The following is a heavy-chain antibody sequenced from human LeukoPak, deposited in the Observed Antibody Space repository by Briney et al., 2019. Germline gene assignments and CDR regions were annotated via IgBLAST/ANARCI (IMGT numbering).Heavy chain of an antibody. Sequence: ASVKVSCKASGGTFISYAISWVRQAPGQGLEWMGRIIPIFGTANYAQKFQGRVTITTDESTSTAYMELSSLRSEDTAVYYCASQRYSYGVYDAFDIWGQGTMVTVSS. CDR1: GGTFISYA. J-gene: IGHJ3*02. CDR3: ASQRYSYGVYDAFDI. V-gene: IGHV1-69*05. CDR2: IIPIFGTA. D-gene: IGHD5-18*01.